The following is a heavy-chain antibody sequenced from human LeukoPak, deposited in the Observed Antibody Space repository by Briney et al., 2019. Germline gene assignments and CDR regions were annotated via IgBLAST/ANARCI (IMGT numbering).Heavy chain of an antibody. CDR3: ARVAYCGGDCYFSYGMDV. CDR1: GGSISSNY. CDR2: IHYSGST. D-gene: IGHD2-21*02. Sequence: SETLSLTCTVSGGSISSNYWSWIRQPPGKGLEWVGYIHYSGSTNYNPSLKSRVTISVDTSKNQFSLKLSSVTAADTAVYYCARVAYCGGDCYFSYGMDVWGQGTTVTVSS. J-gene: IGHJ6*02. V-gene: IGHV4-59*01.